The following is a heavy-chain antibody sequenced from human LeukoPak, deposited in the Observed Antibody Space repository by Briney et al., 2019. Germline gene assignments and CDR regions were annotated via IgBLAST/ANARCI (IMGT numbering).Heavy chain of an antibody. Sequence: GGSLRLSCAASGISFSTSWMSWVRQAPGKGPEGVAYIKGDGSEISYVDSVKGRFTISRDNAKNSLYLQMDSLRVEDTAVYYCARGVVSRAAFDVWGQGTMVTVSS. CDR1: GISFSTSW. CDR3: ARGVVSRAAFDV. CDR2: IKGDGSEI. V-gene: IGHV3-7*05. J-gene: IGHJ3*01.